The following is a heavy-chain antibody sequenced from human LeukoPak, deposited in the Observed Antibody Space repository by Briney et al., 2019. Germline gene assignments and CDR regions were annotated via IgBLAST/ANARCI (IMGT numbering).Heavy chain of an antibody. J-gene: IGHJ4*02. CDR3: ATSTTGGNNYFDY. CDR2: IKQDGSER. D-gene: IGHD1-1*01. CDR1: GLTFSSYA. Sequence: GGSLRLSCAASGLTFSSYAMSWVRQAPGKGLEWVANIKQDGSERYYVDSVKGRFTISRDNAKNSLYLQMNSLRAEDTALYYCATSTTGGNNYFDYWGQGTLVTVSS. V-gene: IGHV3-7*01.